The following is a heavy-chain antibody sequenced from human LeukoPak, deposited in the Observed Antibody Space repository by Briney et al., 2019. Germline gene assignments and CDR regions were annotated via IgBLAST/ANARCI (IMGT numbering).Heavy chain of an antibody. CDR3: ASILRGPDPHAFDI. J-gene: IGHJ3*02. V-gene: IGHV3-66*01. D-gene: IGHD4-17*01. CDR1: GFTVSSNY. CDR2: IYSGGST. Sequence: GGSLRLSCAASGFTVSSNYMSWVRQAPGKGLEWVSVIYSGGSTYYADSVKGRFTISRDNSKNTLYLQMNSLRAEDTAVYYCASILRGPDPHAFDIWAQGTMVTVSS.